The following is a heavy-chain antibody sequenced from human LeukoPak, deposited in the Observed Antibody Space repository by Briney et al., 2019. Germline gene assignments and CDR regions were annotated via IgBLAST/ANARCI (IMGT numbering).Heavy chain of an antibody. CDR2: INAGNGNT. V-gene: IGHV1-18*04. Sequence: ASVKVSRKASGYTFTSYGISWVRQAPGQGLEWMGWINAGNGNTKYLQKFQGRVTITRDTSASTAYMELSSLRSEDTAVYYCARDLPNFDYWGQGTLVTVSS. CDR3: ARDLPNFDY. J-gene: IGHJ4*02. CDR1: GYTFTSYG.